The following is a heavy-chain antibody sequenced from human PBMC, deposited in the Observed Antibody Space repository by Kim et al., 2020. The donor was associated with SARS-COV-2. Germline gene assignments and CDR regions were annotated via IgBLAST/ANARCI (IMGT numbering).Heavy chain of an antibody. Sequence: SETLSLTCAVYGGSFSGYYWSWIRQPPGKGLEWIGEINHSGSTNYNPSLKSRVTISVDTSKNQFSLKLSSVTAADTAVYYCARGDILTGTFDYWGQGTLVTVSS. CDR3: ARGDILTGTFDY. CDR1: GGSFSGYY. CDR2: INHSGST. D-gene: IGHD3-9*01. V-gene: IGHV4-34*01. J-gene: IGHJ4*02.